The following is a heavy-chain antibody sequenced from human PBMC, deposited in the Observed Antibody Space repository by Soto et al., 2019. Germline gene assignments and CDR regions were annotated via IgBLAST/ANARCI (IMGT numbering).Heavy chain of an antibody. CDR3: VPARRYCSGTTCHWFDN. Sequence: QVQLQESGPGLVKPSETLSLTCSVSGGSVSSGSYYWSWIRQPPGKGLEWIGYIYYTGSTNYNPSLKGRFTISGDTSKHQFSLKVNSVTAADPAVYYCVPARRYCSGTTCHWFDNWGQGTLVTVSS. CDR1: GGSVSSGSYY. J-gene: IGHJ4*02. CDR2: IYYTGST. V-gene: IGHV4-61*01. D-gene: IGHD2-2*01.